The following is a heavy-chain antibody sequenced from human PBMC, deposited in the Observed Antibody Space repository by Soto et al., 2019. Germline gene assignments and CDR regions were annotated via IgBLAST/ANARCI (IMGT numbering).Heavy chain of an antibody. CDR3: ARDPKLLWFGELYAYYYGMDV. V-gene: IGHV1-46*01. D-gene: IGHD3-10*01. Sequence: ASVKVSCKASGYTFTSYYMHWVRQAPGQGLEWMGIINPSGGSTSYAQKFQGRVTMTRDTSTSTAYMELSSLRSEDTAVYYCARDPKLLWFGELYAYYYGMDVWGQGTTVTVSS. J-gene: IGHJ6*02. CDR2: INPSGGST. CDR1: GYTFTSYY.